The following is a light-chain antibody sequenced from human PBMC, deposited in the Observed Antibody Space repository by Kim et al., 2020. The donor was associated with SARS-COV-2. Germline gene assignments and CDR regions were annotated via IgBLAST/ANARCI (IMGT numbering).Light chain of an antibody. Sequence: EIVLTQSPGTLSLSPGERATLSCRASQSVSSSYLAWYQQKPGQAPRLLIYGASSRATGIPDRFSGSGSETDFTLTISRLEPEDFAVYYCQQYGSSRWTFGQGTKLEI. J-gene: IGKJ2*02. CDR3: QQYGSSRWT. CDR1: QSVSSSY. CDR2: GAS. V-gene: IGKV3-20*01.